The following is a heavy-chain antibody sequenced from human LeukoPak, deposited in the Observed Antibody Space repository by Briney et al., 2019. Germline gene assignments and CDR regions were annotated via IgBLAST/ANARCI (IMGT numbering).Heavy chain of an antibody. Sequence: PGGSLRLSCAASGFTFSSYSMKWVRQAPGKGLEWVSSISSSSSYIYYADSVKGRFTISRDNAKNSLYLQMNSLRAEDTAVYYCARKVGGGTSWYKYYYYYYMDVWGKGTTVTVSS. D-gene: IGHD2-2*02. CDR1: GFTFSSYS. V-gene: IGHV3-21*01. CDR2: ISSSSSYI. J-gene: IGHJ6*03. CDR3: ARKVGGGTSWYKYYYYYYMDV.